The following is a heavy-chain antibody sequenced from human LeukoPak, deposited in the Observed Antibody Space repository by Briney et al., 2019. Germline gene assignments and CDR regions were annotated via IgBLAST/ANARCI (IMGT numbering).Heavy chain of an antibody. V-gene: IGHV3-48*01. Sequence: GGSLRLSCAASGFTFSNYSMNWVRQAPGKGLEWVSYISSSSSVIYYADSVKGRFTISRDNAKNTLYLEMNSLRAEDTAVYYCVRGSYYGSGTSYAMFDYWGQGTLVTVSS. D-gene: IGHD3-10*01. CDR2: ISSSSSVI. CDR1: GFTFSNYS. CDR3: VRGSYYGSGTSYAMFDY. J-gene: IGHJ4*02.